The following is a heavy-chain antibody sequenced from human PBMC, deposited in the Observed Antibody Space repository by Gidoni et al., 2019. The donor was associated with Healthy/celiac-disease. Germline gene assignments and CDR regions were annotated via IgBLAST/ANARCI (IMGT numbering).Heavy chain of an antibody. D-gene: IGHD3-10*01. J-gene: IGHJ4*02. CDR3: TTGYYYGSGSHLS. V-gene: IGHV3-15*01. CDR2: IKSKTDGGTT. Sequence: EVQLVESGGGLVKPGGSLRLSCAASGFTFSNAWMSWVRQAPGKGLEWVGRIKSKTDGGTTDYAAPVKGRFTISRDDSKNTLYLQMNSLKTEDTAVYYCTTGYYYGSGSHLSWGRGTLVTVSS. CDR1: GFTFSNAW.